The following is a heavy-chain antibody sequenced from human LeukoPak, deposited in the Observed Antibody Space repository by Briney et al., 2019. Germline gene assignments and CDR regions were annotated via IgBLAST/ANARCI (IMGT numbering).Heavy chain of an antibody. CDR2: IYYSGTT. CDR1: GGSIGKTSYY. J-gene: IGHJ4*02. CDR3: ARFKQLGRSFDS. D-gene: IGHD1-1*01. Sequence: PSETLSLTCTVSGGSIGKTSYYWGSIRQPPGKGLEWIGNIYYSGTTHYNPSLKSRVTISVDTSKNQFSLTLNSVTAADTAVYFCARFKQLGRSFDSWGLGSLVTVSS. V-gene: IGHV4-39*07.